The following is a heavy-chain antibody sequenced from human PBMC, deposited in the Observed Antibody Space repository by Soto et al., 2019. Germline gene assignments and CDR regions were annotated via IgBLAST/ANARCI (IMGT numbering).Heavy chain of an antibody. CDR3: ARDDHYYDMGSILSDWFFDV. Sequence: SVKVSCKASGGTFRKCSINWVRQAPGQGLEWMGGVIPIFGSTTFAQKFQGRVTITADESKDTVEMELSSLTSEDTAVYYCARDDHYYDMGSILSDWFFDVWDRGTLVTVSS. J-gene: IGHJ2*01. V-gene: IGHV1-69*13. D-gene: IGHD3-22*01. CDR1: GGTFRKCS. CDR2: VIPIFGST.